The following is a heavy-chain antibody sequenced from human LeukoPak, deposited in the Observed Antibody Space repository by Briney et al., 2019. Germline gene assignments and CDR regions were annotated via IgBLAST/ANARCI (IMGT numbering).Heavy chain of an antibody. Sequence: SETLSLTCTVSGGSISSYYWSWIRQPPGKGLEWIGYIYYSGSTTYNPSLKSRVTISVDTSKSQFSLRLSSLTAADTAVFYCARHHTDLDAFDIWGQGTMVTVSS. CDR2: IYYSGST. J-gene: IGHJ3*02. V-gene: IGHV4-59*08. CDR3: ARHHTDLDAFDI. CDR1: GGSISSYY.